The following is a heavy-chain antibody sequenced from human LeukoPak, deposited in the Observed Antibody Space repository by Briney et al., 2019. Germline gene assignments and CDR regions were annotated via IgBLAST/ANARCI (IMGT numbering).Heavy chain of an antibody. CDR3: ARGIVLLWFGIDY. CDR2: IYYSGST. D-gene: IGHD3-10*01. V-gene: IGHV4-39*01. Sequence: PSETLSLTCTVSGGSISSSSYYWGWIRQPPGKGLEWIGSIYYSGSTYYNPSLKSRVTISVDTSKNQFSLKLSSVTAADTAVYYCARGIVLLWFGIDYWGQGTLVTVSS. J-gene: IGHJ4*02. CDR1: GGSISSSSYY.